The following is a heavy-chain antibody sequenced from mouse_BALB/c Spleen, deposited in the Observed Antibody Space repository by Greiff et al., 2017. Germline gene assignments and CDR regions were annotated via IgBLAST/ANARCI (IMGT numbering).Heavy chain of an antibody. CDR2: LSSGGSYT. CDR3: TRGDYDGFAY. J-gene: IGHJ3*01. CDR1: GFTFSSYT. V-gene: IGHV5-6-4*01. D-gene: IGHD2-4*01. Sequence: EVQGVESGGGLVKPGGSLKLSCAASGFTFSSYTMSWVRQTPEKRLEWVATLSSGGSYTYYPDSVKGRFTISRDNAKNTLYLQMSSLKSEDTAMYYCTRGDYDGFAYWGQGTLVTVSA.